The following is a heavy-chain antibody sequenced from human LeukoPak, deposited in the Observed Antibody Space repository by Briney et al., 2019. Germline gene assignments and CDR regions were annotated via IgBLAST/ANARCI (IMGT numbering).Heavy chain of an antibody. CDR1: GFTFSSDE. D-gene: IGHD4-17*01. CDR3: AKDGATETTNYFYAMDG. CDR2: ISIGGSTT. Sequence: GGSLRLSCLASGFTFSSDEINWVRQAPGKGLEWVSYISIGGSTTYYADSVKGRFTISRDDAKNSLYLQMNSLRAEDTATYYCAKDGATETTNYFYAMDGWGQGTTVTVSS. J-gene: IGHJ6*02. V-gene: IGHV3-48*03.